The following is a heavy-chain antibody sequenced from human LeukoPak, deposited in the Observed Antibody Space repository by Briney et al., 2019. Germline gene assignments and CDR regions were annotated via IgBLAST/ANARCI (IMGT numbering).Heavy chain of an antibody. CDR3: ARTHCSSTSCPLPSDY. CDR2: IYPGDSDT. CDR1: GYSFTSYW. Sequence: GESLKLSCKGSGYSFTSYWIGWVRQMPGKGLEGMGIIYPGDSDTRYSPSFQGQVTISADKSISTAYLQWSSLKASDTAVYYCARTHCSSTSCPLPSDYWGQGTLVTVSS. V-gene: IGHV5-51*03. D-gene: IGHD2-2*01. J-gene: IGHJ4*02.